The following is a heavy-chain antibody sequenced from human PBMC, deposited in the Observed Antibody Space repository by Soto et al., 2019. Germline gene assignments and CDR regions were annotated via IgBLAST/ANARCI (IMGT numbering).Heavy chain of an antibody. V-gene: IGHV3-53*01. Sequence: EVQLVESGGGLIQPGGSLRLSCAASGFTFSSNDMNWVRQAPEKGLEWVSLIYSGGSTSYAASVKGRFTISRDNTKNTLYLQMSSLRAEDTAVFDCATRPLLPGAPWGQGTMVTVSS. CDR2: IYSGGST. CDR3: ATRPLLPGAP. CDR1: GFTFSSND. J-gene: IGHJ3*01. D-gene: IGHD3-22*01.